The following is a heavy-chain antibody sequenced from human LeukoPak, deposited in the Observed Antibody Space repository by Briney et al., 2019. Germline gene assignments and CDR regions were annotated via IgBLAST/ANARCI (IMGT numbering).Heavy chain of an antibody. CDR2: IPASGAST. V-gene: IGHV3-23*01. CDR3: AKESSGGWFFDY. CDR1: GFNFRAYW. Sequence: GGSLRLSCTTSGFNFRAYWMGWVRQAPGKGLEWVSSIPASGASTYYADAVKGRFTISRDNSKNSLYLQMNSLRAEDTAVYYCAKESSGGWFFDYWGQGTLVTVSS. J-gene: IGHJ4*02. D-gene: IGHD2-15*01.